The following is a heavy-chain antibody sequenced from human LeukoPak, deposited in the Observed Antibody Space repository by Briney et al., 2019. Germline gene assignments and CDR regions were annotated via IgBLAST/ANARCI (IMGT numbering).Heavy chain of an antibody. Sequence: SVKVSCKASGGTFSSYAISWVRQAPGQGLEWMGRIIPIFGIANYAQKFQGRVTITADKSTSTAYMELSSLRSEDTAVYYCAGGGGSGWVHYYYYGMDVWGQGTTVTVSS. D-gene: IGHD6-19*01. V-gene: IGHV1-69*04. J-gene: IGHJ6*02. CDR2: IIPIFGIA. CDR1: GGTFSSYA. CDR3: AGGGGSGWVHYYYYGMDV.